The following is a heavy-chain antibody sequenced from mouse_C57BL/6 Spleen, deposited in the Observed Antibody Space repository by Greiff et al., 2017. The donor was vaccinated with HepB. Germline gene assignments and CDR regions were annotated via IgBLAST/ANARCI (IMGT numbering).Heavy chain of an antibody. CDR2: ISSGSSTI. Sequence: EVKLMESGGGLVKPGGSLKLSCAASGFTFSDYGMHWVRQAPEKGLEWVAYISSGSSTIYYADTVKGRFTISRDNAKNTLFLQMTSLRSEDTAMYYCARPAAQATWYFDVWGTGTTVTVSS. CDR3: ARPAAQATWYFDV. V-gene: IGHV5-17*01. D-gene: IGHD3-2*02. CDR1: GFTFSDYG. J-gene: IGHJ1*03.